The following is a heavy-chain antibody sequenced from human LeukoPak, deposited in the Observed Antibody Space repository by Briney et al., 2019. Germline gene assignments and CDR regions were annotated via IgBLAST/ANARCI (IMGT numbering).Heavy chain of an antibody. CDR1: GFTFSSYA. J-gene: IGHJ4*02. Sequence: GGSLRLSCAASGFTFSSYAMHWVRQAPGKGLEWVSSISSSSSYIYYADSVKGRFTISRDNAKNSLYLQMNSLRAEDTAVYYCARDLVLASSSDYWGQGTLVTVSS. V-gene: IGHV3-21*01. D-gene: IGHD6-6*01. CDR3: ARDLVLASSSDY. CDR2: ISSSSSYI.